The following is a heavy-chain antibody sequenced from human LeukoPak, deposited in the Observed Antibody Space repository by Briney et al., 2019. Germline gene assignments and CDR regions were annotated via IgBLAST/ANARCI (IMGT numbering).Heavy chain of an antibody. V-gene: IGHV4-59*12. CDR2: IYYSGST. J-gene: IGHJ3*02. CDR1: GGSISSYY. Sequence: PSETLSLTCTVSGGSISSYYWSWIRQPPGKGLEWIGYIYYSGSTNYNPSLKSRVTMSVDTSKNQFSLKLSSVTAADTAVYYCARDERLELELRMSAFDIWGQGTMVTVSS. CDR3: ARDERLELELRMSAFDI. D-gene: IGHD1-7*01.